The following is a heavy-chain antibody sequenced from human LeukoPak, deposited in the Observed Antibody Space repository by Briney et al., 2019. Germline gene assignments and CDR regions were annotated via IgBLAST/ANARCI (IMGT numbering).Heavy chain of an antibody. Sequence: GGSLRLSCAASGFTFSTYGMNWVRQAPGKGLEWVSYISSSGSTIFYADSVKGRFTISRDNSKSTLYLQMNSLRAEDTAVYYCANGQWLGEGYFQHWGQGTLVTVSS. CDR3: ANGQWLGEGYFQH. V-gene: IGHV3-48*01. D-gene: IGHD6-19*01. CDR1: GFTFSTYG. J-gene: IGHJ1*01. CDR2: ISSSGSTI.